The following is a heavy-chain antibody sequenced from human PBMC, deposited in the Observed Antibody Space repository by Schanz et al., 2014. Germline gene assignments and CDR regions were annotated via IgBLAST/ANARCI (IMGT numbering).Heavy chain of an antibody. V-gene: IGHV3-21*01. Sequence: EVQLVESGGCLVKPGGSLRLSCAASGFTFNNFGMNWVRQAPGKGLEWVSCITGGSTTYTYYADSVRGRFTISRDNAKSSVYLQMNSLRAEDTAVYYCARSGVDVWGQGTTVTVSS. CDR2: ITGGSTTYT. CDR1: GFTFNNFG. J-gene: IGHJ6*02. CDR3: ARSGVDV. D-gene: IGHD3-10*01.